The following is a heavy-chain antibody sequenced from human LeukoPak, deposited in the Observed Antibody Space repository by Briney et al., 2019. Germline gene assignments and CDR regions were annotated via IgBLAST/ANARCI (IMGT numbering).Heavy chain of an antibody. V-gene: IGHV3-64*01. Sequence: GGSLRLSCSASGFTFSSYAMHWVRQAPGKGLEYVSAISSNGGSTYYANSVKGRFTISRDNSKNTLYLQMGSLRAEDMAVYYCARDLRLKELAYCGGDCLDYWGQGTLVTVSS. J-gene: IGHJ4*02. CDR1: GFTFSSYA. CDR3: ARDLRLKELAYCGGDCLDY. D-gene: IGHD2-21*02. CDR2: ISSNGGST.